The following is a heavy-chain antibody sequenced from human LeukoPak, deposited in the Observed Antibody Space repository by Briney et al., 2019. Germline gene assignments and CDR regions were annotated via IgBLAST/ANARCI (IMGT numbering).Heavy chain of an antibody. CDR2: ISSSGSTI. Sequence: GGSLRLSCAASGFTFSSYEMNWVRQAPGKGLEWVSYISSSGSTIYYADSVKGRFTISRNNAKNSLYLQMNSLRAEDTAVYYCAREKVGASQYWGQGTLVTVSS. CDR3: AREKVGASQY. D-gene: IGHD1-26*01. CDR1: GFTFSSYE. J-gene: IGHJ4*02. V-gene: IGHV3-48*03.